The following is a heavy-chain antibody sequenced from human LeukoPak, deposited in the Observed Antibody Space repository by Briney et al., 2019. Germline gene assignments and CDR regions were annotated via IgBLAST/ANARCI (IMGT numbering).Heavy chain of an antibody. J-gene: IGHJ4*02. Sequence: GGSLRLSCAASGFTFSSHAMSWVRQAPGKGLEWVSAISGDGGSTYSADSVKGRFTISRDNSKNTLYLQLNSLRAEDTALYYCARRDRGYNYGFIDYWGRGTLVTVSS. CDR1: GFTFSSHA. V-gene: IGHV3-23*01. D-gene: IGHD5-18*01. CDR3: ARRDRGYNYGFIDY. CDR2: ISGDGGST.